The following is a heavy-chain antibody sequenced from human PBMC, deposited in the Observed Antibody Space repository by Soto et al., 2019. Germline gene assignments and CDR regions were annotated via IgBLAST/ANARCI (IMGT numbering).Heavy chain of an antibody. CDR2: INAGNGNT. CDR1: GYTFTGYA. V-gene: IGHV1-3*01. Sequence: GASVKVSCKASGYTFTGYAMHWVRQAPGQRLEWMGWINAGNGNTKYSQKFQGRVTITRDTSASTAYMELSSLRSEDTAVYYCARVPVVRGPDYYYYYGMDVWGQGTTVTVSS. CDR3: ARVPVVRGPDYYYYYGMDV. J-gene: IGHJ6*02. D-gene: IGHD3-10*01.